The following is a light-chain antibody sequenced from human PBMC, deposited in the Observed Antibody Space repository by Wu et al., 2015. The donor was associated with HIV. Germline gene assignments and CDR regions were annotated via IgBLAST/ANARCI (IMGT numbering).Light chain of an antibody. CDR3: LQDYNYPRT. CDR2: AAS. V-gene: IGKV1-6*01. J-gene: IGKJ1*01. Sequence: IQMTQSPSSLSASVGDRVTITCRASQDIRSDLGWYQHRPGEAPKLLIYAASTLQIGVPSRFSASGSGTDFTLTISSLQPEDFATYYCLQDYNYPRTFGQGTKVDLK. CDR1: QDIRSD.